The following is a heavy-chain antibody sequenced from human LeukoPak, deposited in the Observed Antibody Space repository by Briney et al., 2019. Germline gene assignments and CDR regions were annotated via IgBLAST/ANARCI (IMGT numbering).Heavy chain of an antibody. J-gene: IGHJ3*02. D-gene: IGHD3-22*01. Sequence: GGSLRLSCAASGFTFSSYGMHWVRQAPGKGLEWVAVISCDGSTKYYADSVKGRFTISRDNAKSSLYLQMNSLRDEDTAVYYCGRDGGHSDSSGYYYSYAFDIWGQGTLVTVSS. V-gene: IGHV3-30*03. CDR3: GRDGGHSDSSGYYYSYAFDI. CDR1: GFTFSSYG. CDR2: ISCDGSTK.